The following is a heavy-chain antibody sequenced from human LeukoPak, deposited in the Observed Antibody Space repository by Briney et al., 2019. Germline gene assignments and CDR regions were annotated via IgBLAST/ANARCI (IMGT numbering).Heavy chain of an antibody. CDR2: IYHSGST. Sequence: TSETLSLTCAVSGGSISSGGYSWSWIRQPPGKGLEWIGYIYHSGSTYYNPSLKSRVTISVDRSKNQFSLKLSSVTAADTAVYYCAGSHRYYYGMDVWGQGTTVTVSS. V-gene: IGHV4-30-2*01. CDR1: GGSISSGGYS. CDR3: AGSHRYYYGMDV. J-gene: IGHJ6*02. D-gene: IGHD2-15*01.